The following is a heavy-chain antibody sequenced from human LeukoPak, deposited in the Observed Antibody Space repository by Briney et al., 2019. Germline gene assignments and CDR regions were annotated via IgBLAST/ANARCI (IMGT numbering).Heavy chain of an antibody. Sequence: GESLKISCKGSGYSFTSYWIGWVRQMPGKGLEWMGIIYPGDSDTRYGPSFQGQVTISADKSISTAYLQWSSLKASDTAVYYCARRFKSGSHMVDYWGQGTLVTVSS. CDR3: ARRFKSGSHMVDY. CDR2: IYPGDSDT. J-gene: IGHJ4*02. V-gene: IGHV5-51*01. D-gene: IGHD1-26*01. CDR1: GYSFTSYW.